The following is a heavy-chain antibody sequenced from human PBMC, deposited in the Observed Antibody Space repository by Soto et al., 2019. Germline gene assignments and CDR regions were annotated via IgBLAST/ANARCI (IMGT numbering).Heavy chain of an antibody. Sequence: QVQLVQSGAEVKKPGASVKVSCKASGYTFTSYYMHWVRQAPGQGLEWMGIINPSGGSTSYAQKFQGRVTMTRDTSTSTVYMELSSLRSEDTAVYYCARDLSIAAAGRQYDMDVWGKGTTVTVSS. V-gene: IGHV1-46*03. J-gene: IGHJ6*03. CDR2: INPSGGST. D-gene: IGHD6-13*01. CDR3: ARDLSIAAAGRQYDMDV. CDR1: GYTFTSYY.